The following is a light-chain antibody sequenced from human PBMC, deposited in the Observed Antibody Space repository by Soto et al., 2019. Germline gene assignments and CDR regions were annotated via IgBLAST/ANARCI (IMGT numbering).Light chain of an antibody. Sequence: DIQMTQSPSSLSASVGDRVTITCRASHSISSYLNWYQQKPGKAPKLLIYAVSTLQGGVPPRFSGSGSGTDFTLTISSLQPEDFATYYCQQSYNTPRTLGQGDQIGDQT. V-gene: IGKV1-39*01. CDR3: QQSYNTPRT. CDR1: HSISSY. CDR2: AVS. J-gene: IGKJ2*01.